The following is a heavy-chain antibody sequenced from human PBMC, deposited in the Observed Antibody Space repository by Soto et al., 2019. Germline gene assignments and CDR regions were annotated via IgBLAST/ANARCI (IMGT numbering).Heavy chain of an antibody. J-gene: IGHJ4*02. CDR1: GYTFTSYG. D-gene: IGHD6-13*01. Sequence: GASVKVSCKASGYTFTSYGISWVRRAPGQGLEWMGWISAYNGNTNYAQKLQGRVTMTTDTSTSTAYMELRSLRSDDTAVYYCARDWKAAAGPLAPDYWGQGTLVTVSS. CDR2: ISAYNGNT. V-gene: IGHV1-18*04. CDR3: ARDWKAAAGPLAPDY.